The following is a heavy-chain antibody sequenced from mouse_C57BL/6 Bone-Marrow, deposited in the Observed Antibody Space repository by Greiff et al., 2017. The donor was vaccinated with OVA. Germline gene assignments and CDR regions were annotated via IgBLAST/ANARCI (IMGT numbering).Heavy chain of an antibody. CDR2: IDPENGDT. D-gene: IGHD2-5*01. J-gene: IGHJ4*01. Sequence: VQLQQSGAELVRPGASVKLSCTASGFNIKDDYMHWVKQRPEQGLEWIGWIDPENGDTEYASKFQGKATITADTSSNTAYLQLSSLTSEDTAVYYCTLYDSKGYAMDYWGQGTSVTVSS. V-gene: IGHV14-4*01. CDR1: GFNIKDDY. CDR3: TLYDSKGYAMDY.